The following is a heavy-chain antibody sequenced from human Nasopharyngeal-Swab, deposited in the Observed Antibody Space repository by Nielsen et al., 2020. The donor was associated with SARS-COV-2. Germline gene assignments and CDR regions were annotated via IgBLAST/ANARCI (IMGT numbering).Heavy chain of an antibody. CDR3: ARDPPHYDILTGYSPGGMDV. Sequence: VRQAPGQGLEWVSVIYSGGSTYYADSVKGRFTISRDNSKNTLYLQMNSLRAEDTAVYYCARDPPHYDILTGYSPGGMDVWGQGTTVTVSS. CDR2: IYSGGST. D-gene: IGHD3-9*01. V-gene: IGHV3-53*01. J-gene: IGHJ6*02.